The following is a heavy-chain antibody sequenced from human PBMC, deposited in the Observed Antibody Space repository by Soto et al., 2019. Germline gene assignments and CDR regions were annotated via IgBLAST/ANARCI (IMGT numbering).Heavy chain of an antibody. CDR3: ARVHSSGIFYFVDP. Sequence: SVKVSGKASGCTFDSYVISWLRQAPGQGLEWMGGIMPIFGTPNYAQKFRGRVTISADESTSTAYLELSSLTSDDTAVYYCARVHSSGIFYFVDPWGQGTLVTVSS. D-gene: IGHD3-10*01. J-gene: IGHJ5*02. CDR1: GCTFDSYV. V-gene: IGHV1-69*13. CDR2: IMPIFGTP.